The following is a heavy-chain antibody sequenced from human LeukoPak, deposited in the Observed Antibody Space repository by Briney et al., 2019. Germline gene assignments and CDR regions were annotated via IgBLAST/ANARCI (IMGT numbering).Heavy chain of an antibody. CDR2: IYYSGST. D-gene: IGHD2-2*01. J-gene: IGHJ5*02. CDR3: ARIACSSTSCYSFWFDP. CDR1: GGSISSYY. V-gene: IGHV4-59*01. Sequence: PSETLSLTCTVSGGSISSYYCNWIRHPPGKGLEWTAYIYYSGSTNYNPSIKSRVTISVDTSKNQFSLKLSSVTAAHTGLYYCARIACSSTSCYSFWFDPWGQGTLVTVSS.